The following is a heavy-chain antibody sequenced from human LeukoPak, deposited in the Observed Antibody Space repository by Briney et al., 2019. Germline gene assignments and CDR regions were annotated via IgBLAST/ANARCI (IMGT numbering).Heavy chain of an antibody. Sequence: SETLSLTCTVSGTSIRNYYWSWIRQPPGKGLEWIVEINHSGSTNYNPSLKSRVTISVDTSKNQFSLKLSSVTAADTAVYYCARARFWGRPGIAVAGTKRGNFDYWGQGTLVTVSS. CDR1: GTSIRNYY. CDR2: INHSGST. V-gene: IGHV4-34*01. D-gene: IGHD6-19*01. J-gene: IGHJ4*02. CDR3: ARARFWGRPGIAVAGTKRGNFDY.